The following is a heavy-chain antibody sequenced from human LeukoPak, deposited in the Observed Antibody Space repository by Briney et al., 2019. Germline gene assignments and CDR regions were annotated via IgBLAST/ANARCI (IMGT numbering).Heavy chain of an antibody. CDR1: GFTFSDYS. CDR3: ARTSMATIVEDWWFDP. V-gene: IGHV3-48*04. Sequence: GGSLRLSCAASGFTFSDYSMNWVRQAPGKGLEWVSYISYSSGTIYYADSVKGRFTISRDNAKNSLYLQMSSLRAEDTAVYYCARTSMATIVEDWWFDPWGQGTLVTVSS. D-gene: IGHD5-24*01. J-gene: IGHJ5*02. CDR2: ISYSSGTI.